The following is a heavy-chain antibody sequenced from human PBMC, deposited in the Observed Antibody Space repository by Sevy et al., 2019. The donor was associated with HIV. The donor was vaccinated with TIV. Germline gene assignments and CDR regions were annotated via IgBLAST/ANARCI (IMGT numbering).Heavy chain of an antibody. CDR2: IKQDGTDK. CDR3: ARALADWGSFHYSS. V-gene: IGHV3-7*01. CDR1: GFTFATYW. D-gene: IGHD3-16*02. J-gene: IGHJ4*02. Sequence: GGSLRLSCAASGFTFATYWMTWVRQAPGEGLEWLAYIKQDGTDKYYIDSVKGRFTISRDNGKNSLYLHMSGLRAEDTAVYYCARALADWGSFHYSSWGRGTLVTVSS.